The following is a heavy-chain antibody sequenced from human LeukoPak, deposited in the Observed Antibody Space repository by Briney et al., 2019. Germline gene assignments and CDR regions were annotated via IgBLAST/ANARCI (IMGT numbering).Heavy chain of an antibody. D-gene: IGHD3-22*01. CDR1: GFTFSSYA. Sequence: PGGSLRLSCAASGFTFSSYAMHWVRQAPGKGLEWVAVISYDGSNKYYADSVKGRFTISRDNSKNTLYLQMNSLRAEDTAVYYCARGVGVVITTAPYNWFDPWGQGTLVTVSS. V-gene: IGHV3-30*04. CDR3: ARGVGVVITTAPYNWFDP. CDR2: ISYDGSNK. J-gene: IGHJ5*02.